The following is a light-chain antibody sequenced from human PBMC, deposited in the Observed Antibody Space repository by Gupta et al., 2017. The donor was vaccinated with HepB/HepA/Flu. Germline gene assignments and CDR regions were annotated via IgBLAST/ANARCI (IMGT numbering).Light chain of an antibody. CDR1: SSDVGGYNY. CDR2: EVS. V-gene: IGLV2-8*01. CDR3: SSYAGSNYYV. J-gene: IGLJ1*01. Sequence: QSALTQTPSASGSPGQSVTISCTGTSSDVGGYNYVSWYQQHPGKAPKLMIYEVSKRPSGVPDRFSGSKSGNTASLTVSGLQAEDEADYYCSSYAGSNYYVFGTGTEVTVL.